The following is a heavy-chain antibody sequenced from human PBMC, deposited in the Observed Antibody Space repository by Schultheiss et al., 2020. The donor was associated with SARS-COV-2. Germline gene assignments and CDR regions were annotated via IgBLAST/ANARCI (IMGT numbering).Heavy chain of an antibody. CDR3: ARHGGYAAMASYNWFDP. D-gene: IGHD5-18*01. Sequence: GESLKISCKGSGYSFTSYWIGWVRQMPGKGLEWMGRIDPSDSYTNYSPSFQGHVTISADKSISTAYLQWSSLKASDTAMYYCARHGGYAAMASYNWFDPWGQGTLVTVSS. J-gene: IGHJ5*02. CDR2: IDPSDSYT. CDR1: GYSFTSYW. V-gene: IGHV5-10-1*01.